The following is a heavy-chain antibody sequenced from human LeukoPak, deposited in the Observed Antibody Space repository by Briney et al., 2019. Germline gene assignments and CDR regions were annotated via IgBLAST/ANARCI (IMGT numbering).Heavy chain of an antibody. J-gene: IGHJ4*02. CDR3: ARGLAAAGTSYFDY. CDR1: GGSISSYY. V-gene: IGHV4-59*01. Sequence: KASETLSLTCTVSGGSISSYYWNWIRQPPGKGLEWIGYIYYSGSTNYNPSLKSRVTISVDTSKNQFSLKLSSVTAADTAVYYCARGLAAAGTSYFDYWGQGTLVTVSS. D-gene: IGHD6-13*01. CDR2: IYYSGST.